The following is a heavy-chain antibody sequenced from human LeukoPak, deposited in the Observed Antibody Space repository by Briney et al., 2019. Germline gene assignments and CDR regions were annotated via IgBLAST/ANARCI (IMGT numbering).Heavy chain of an antibody. CDR3: ARAGALLWTLKVDY. J-gene: IGHJ4*02. D-gene: IGHD3-10*01. Sequence: ASVKVSCKASRYTFTGYYMHWVRQAPGQGLEWMGWINPNSGGTNYAQKFQGRVTMTRDTYISTAYMELSRLRSDDTAVYYCARAGALLWTLKVDYWGQGTLVTVSS. CDR1: RYTFTGYY. CDR2: INPNSGGT. V-gene: IGHV1-2*02.